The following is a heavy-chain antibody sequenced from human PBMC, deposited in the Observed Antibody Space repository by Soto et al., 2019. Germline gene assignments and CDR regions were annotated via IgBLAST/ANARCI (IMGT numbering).Heavy chain of an antibody. CDR3: ARSIGVTKGDYGMDV. CDR1: GYIFTGYY. J-gene: IGHJ6*02. D-gene: IGHD2-21*01. V-gene: IGHV1-2*02. Sequence: QVQLVQSGAEVKKPGASVKVSCKSSGYIFTGYYIHWVRQAPGQGLECLGWINPDSGGTNYAQNFQGRVTMTRDTSISTAYMERRRLRSDDTAVYYCARSIGVTKGDYGMDVWGQGTTVAVSS. CDR2: INPDSGGT.